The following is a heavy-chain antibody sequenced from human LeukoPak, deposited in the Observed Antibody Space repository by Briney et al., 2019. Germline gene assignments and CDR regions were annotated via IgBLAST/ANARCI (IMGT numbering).Heavy chain of an antibody. CDR2: MNPNSGNT. D-gene: IGHD1-26*01. Sequence: ASVKVSFKASGYTFTSYDINWVRQATGQGLEWMGWMNPNSGNTGYAQKFQGRVTIARNTSISTAYMELGSLRSEDTAVYYCARDPSGSRVGGYFDYWGQGTLVTVSS. J-gene: IGHJ4*02. CDR1: GYTFTSYD. CDR3: ARDPSGSRVGGYFDY. V-gene: IGHV1-8*03.